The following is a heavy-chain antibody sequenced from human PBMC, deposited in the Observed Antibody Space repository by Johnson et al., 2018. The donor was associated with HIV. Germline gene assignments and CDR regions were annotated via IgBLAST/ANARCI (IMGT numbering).Heavy chain of an antibody. CDR2: IKQDGSEK. D-gene: IGHD3-16*01. CDR3: ARPLGPPLWHDAFDI. J-gene: IGHJ3*02. V-gene: IGHV3-7*01. Sequence: VQLVESGGGLIQPGGSLRLSCAASGFTVSASSMIWVRQAPGKGLEWVANIKQDGSEKYYVDSVKGRFPISRDNAKNTLYLQMNSLRAEDTAVYYCARPLGPPLWHDAFDIWGQGTMVTVSS. CDR1: GFTVSASS.